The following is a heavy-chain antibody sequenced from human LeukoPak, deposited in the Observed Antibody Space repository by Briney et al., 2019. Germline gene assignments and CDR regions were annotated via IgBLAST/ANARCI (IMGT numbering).Heavy chain of an antibody. CDR3: ARVTGYIYGSGDY. V-gene: IGHV3-74*01. D-gene: IGHD5-18*01. CDR1: GFTFSNYW. CDR2: INSDGTNT. Sequence: GGSLRLFCAASGFTFSNYWMHWVRHAPGKGLEWVSRINSDGTNTTYADSVKGRFTISRDNAKNTLYLQMNSLRAEDTAVYYCARVTGYIYGSGDYWGQGTLLIVSS. J-gene: IGHJ4*02.